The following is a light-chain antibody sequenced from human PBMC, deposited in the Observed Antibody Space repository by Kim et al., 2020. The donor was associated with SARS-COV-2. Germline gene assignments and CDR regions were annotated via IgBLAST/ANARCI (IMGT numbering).Light chain of an antibody. J-gene: IGKJ3*01. CDR3: QQTYITPFT. V-gene: IGKV1-39*01. CDR1: QSISNH. Sequence: DIQMTQSPYSLSASVGDRVTITCRTSQSISNHLNWYHQKPGRAPKLLIYAASTLQGGVPSRFSGSGSETDFTLTISSLQPEDFATYFCQQTYITPFTFGPGTKVDIK. CDR2: AAS.